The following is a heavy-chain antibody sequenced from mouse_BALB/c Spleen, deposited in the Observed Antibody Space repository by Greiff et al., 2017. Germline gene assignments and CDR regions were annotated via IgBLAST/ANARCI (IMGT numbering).Heavy chain of an antibody. Sequence: EVKLVESGPGLVKPSQSLSLTCTVTGYSITSDYAWNWIRQFPGNKLEWMGYISYSGSTSYNPSLKSRISITRDSSKNQFFLQLNSVTTEDTATDYCASLYDYYAMDYWGQGTSVTVSS. J-gene: IGHJ4*01. CDR2: ISYSGST. CDR3: ASLYDYYAMDY. V-gene: IGHV3-2*02. D-gene: IGHD1-1*01. CDR1: GYSITSDYA.